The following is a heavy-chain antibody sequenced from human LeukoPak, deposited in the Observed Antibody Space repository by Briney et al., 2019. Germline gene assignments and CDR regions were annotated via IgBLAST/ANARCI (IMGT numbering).Heavy chain of an antibody. Sequence: GRSLRLSCAASGFTFCSYGMHWVRQAPGKGLEWGAVIWYDGSNKYYADSVKGRFTISRDNSKNTLYLQMNSLRAEDTAVYYCARDVVPAAIGWFDPWGQGTLVTVSS. CDR3: ARDVVPAAIGWFDP. D-gene: IGHD2-2*02. J-gene: IGHJ5*02. CDR1: GFTFCSYG. CDR2: IWYDGSNK. V-gene: IGHV3-33*01.